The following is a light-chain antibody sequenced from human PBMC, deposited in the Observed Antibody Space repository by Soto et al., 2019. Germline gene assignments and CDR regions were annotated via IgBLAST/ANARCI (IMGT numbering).Light chain of an antibody. CDR3: CSYDNSLSVDV. V-gene: IGLV2-11*01. Sequence: QSALTQPRSVSGSPGQSVTVSCIGTSSDVGGYNSVSWYQEHPGKAPKLMIYDVIKRPSGVPDRFSGSKSGNTASLTISGLLAEDEADYYCCSYDNSLSVDVFGTGTKVTVL. J-gene: IGLJ1*01. CDR1: SSDVGGYNS. CDR2: DVI.